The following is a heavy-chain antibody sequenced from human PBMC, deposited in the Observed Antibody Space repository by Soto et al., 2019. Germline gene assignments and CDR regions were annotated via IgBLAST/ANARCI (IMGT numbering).Heavy chain of an antibody. J-gene: IGHJ5*02. CDR3: ARARMTTTLNWFDP. V-gene: IGHV4-59*01. CDR2: IYYSGST. D-gene: IGHD4-4*01. CDR1: GGSISSYY. Sequence: PSETLSLTCTVSGGSISSYYWSWIRQPPGKGLEWIGYIYYSGSTNYNPSLKSRVTISVDTSKNQFSLKLSSVTAADTAVYYCARARMTTTLNWFDPWGQGTLVTVSS.